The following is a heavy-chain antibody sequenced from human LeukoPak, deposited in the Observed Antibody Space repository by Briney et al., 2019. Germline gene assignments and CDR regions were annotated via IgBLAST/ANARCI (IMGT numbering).Heavy chain of an antibody. CDR1: GFSITSYE. V-gene: IGHV3-48*03. J-gene: IGHJ6*03. CDR2: ISSSGSTI. D-gene: IGHD1-26*01. CDR3: ARVELAPYYYYRDV. Sequence: GGSLRLSCGASGFSITSYEMNWVRQAPGKGLEWVSHISSSGSTIWYADSVEGRFTISRDNAKNSLYLQMNSLRAEDTAVYYCARVELAPYYYYRDVWGKGTTLTVSS.